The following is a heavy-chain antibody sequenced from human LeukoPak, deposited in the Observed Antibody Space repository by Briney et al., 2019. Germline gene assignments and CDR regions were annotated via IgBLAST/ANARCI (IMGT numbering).Heavy chain of an antibody. CDR3: ARGATGTTSGVDWFDP. CDR1: GYTFTSYY. Sequence: ASVKVSCKAFGYTFTSYYMHWVRQAPGQGLEWMGIINPSGGSTSYAQKFQGRVTMTRDTSTSTVYMELSSLRSEDTAVYYCARGATGTTSGVDWFDPWGQGTLVTVSS. D-gene: IGHD1-7*01. J-gene: IGHJ5*02. CDR2: INPSGGST. V-gene: IGHV1-46*01.